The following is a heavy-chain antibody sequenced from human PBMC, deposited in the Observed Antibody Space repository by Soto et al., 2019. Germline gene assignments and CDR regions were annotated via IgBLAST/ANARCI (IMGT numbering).Heavy chain of an antibody. J-gene: IGHJ4*02. CDR2: IYYSGST. V-gene: IGHV4-30-4*01. CDR3: ARGQDGYNLY. CDR1: GGSISSGDYY. D-gene: IGHD5-12*01. Sequence: SETLSLTCTVSGGSISSGDYYWSWIRQPPGKGLEWIGYIYYSGSTYYNPSLKSRVTISVDTSKNQFSLKLSSVTAADTAVYYCARGQDGYNLYWGQGALVTAPQ.